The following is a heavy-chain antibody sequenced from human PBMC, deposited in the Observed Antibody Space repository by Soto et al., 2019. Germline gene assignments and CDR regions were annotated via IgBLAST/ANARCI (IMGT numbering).Heavy chain of an antibody. CDR3: VIEKVERAMGWCYMYDIMDV. CDR1: GFTFTNYA. V-gene: IGHV3-30-3*01. D-gene: IGHD5-18*01. J-gene: IGHJ6*02. CDR2: ISHDGSNR. Sequence: PRLSCAASGFTFTNYAMHWVRQAPGKGLECVADISHDGSNRYYAKSVKGRFTISRDNSENKLYLQMNSLRAEDTDVYYWVIEKVERAMGWCYMYDIMDVWGQGSTVT.